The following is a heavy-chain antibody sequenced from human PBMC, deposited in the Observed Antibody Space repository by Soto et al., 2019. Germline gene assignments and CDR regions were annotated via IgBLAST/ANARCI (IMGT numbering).Heavy chain of an antibody. CDR2: ITPFNGRT. D-gene: IGHD1-26*01. V-gene: IGHV1-45*02. Sequence: SVKVSCKASGYTFTYRYLHWVRQAPGQALEWMGWITPFNGRTNYAQKFQDRVTITRDRSMSTAYMELSSLRSEDTAMYYCAIRSGSYYYGMDVWGQGTRVTVSS. CDR3: AIRSGSYYYGMDV. CDR1: GYTFTYRY. J-gene: IGHJ6*02.